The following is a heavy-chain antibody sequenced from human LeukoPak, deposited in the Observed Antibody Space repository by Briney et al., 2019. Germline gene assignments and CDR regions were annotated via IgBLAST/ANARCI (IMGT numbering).Heavy chain of an antibody. D-gene: IGHD1-1*01. J-gene: IGHJ4*02. CDR1: GGSISSGGYY. CDR3: ARGELLNDSFDY. V-gene: IGHV4-31*03. CDR2: IYYSGST. Sequence: PSETLSLTCTVSGGSISSGGYYWSWIRQHPGKGLEWIGYIYYSGSTYYNPSLKGRVTISVDTSKNQFSLKLSSVTAADTAVYYCARGELLNDSFDYWGQGTLVTVSS.